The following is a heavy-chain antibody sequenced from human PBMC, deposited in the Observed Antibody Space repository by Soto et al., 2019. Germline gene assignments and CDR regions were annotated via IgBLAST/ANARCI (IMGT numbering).Heavy chain of an antibody. CDR2: ISAYNGNT. Sequence: QVQLVQSGAEVKKPGASVKVSCKASGYTFTSYGISWVRQAPGQGLEWMGWISAYNGNTNYAQKLPGRVTMTTDTPTSTAYMERRSLRSDDTALYYCARDGACLDYSTYGRDWGQGTLVTGSS. J-gene: IGHJ4*02. V-gene: IGHV1-18*01. CDR1: GYTFTSYG. D-gene: IGHD4-4*01. CDR3: ARDGACLDYSTYGRD.